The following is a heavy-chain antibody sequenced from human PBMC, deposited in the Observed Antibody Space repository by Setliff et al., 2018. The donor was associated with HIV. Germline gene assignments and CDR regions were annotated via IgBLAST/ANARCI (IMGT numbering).Heavy chain of an antibody. Sequence: SETLSLTCTVSGGSISSSSYYWGWIRQPPGKGLEWIGSIYYSGSTYYNPSLKSRVTISVDTSKNQFSLKLSSVTAADTAVYYCARVPDLYSHDSNDYRIDAFDVWGQGTMVTVSS. V-gene: IGHV4-39*01. CDR2: IYYSGST. CDR1: GGSISSSSYY. D-gene: IGHD3-22*01. CDR3: ARVPDLYSHDSNDYRIDAFDV. J-gene: IGHJ3*01.